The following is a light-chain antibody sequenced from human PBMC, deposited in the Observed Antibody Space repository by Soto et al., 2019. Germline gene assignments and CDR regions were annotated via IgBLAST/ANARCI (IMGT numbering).Light chain of an antibody. J-gene: IGKJ3*01. V-gene: IGKV1-5*03. CDR1: QSISSW. CDR2: KAS. CDR3: QQYNSYST. Sequence: DIQMTQSPSTLSASVGDRVTITCRASQSISSWVAWYQQNPGKAPKLLIYKASSLESGVPSRFSGSGSGTEFTLTISSLQPDDFATYYCQQYNSYSTFGPGTKVDIK.